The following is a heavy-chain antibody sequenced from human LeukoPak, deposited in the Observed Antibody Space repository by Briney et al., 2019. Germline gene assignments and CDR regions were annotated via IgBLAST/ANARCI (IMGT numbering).Heavy chain of an antibody. CDR1: GFTVNSNY. D-gene: IGHD3-10*01. CDR2: FYSDGRT. J-gene: IGHJ4*02. CDR3: ARYDSGSGPGGLDY. V-gene: IGHV3-53*01. Sequence: GGSLRLSCAVSGFTVNSNYMSWVRQAPGRGLEWVSGFYSDGRTYYAGSVQGRFTMSRDSSKNTVYLQMNSVRAEDTAVYYCARYDSGSGPGGLDYWGQGTLATVSS.